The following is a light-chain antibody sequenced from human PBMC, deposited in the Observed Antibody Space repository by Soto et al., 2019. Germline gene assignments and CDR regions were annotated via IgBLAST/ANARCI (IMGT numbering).Light chain of an antibody. CDR3: QTWGTGIRV. CDR1: SGHSSYA. CDR2: LNSDGSQ. J-gene: IGLJ1*01. Sequence: QPVLTQSPSASASLGASVKLTCTLSSGHSSYAIAWHQQQPEKGPRYLMKLNSDGSQSKGDGIPDRFSGSSSGAERDLTISSLQSEDEADYYCQTWGTGIRVFGTGTKLTVL. V-gene: IGLV4-69*01.